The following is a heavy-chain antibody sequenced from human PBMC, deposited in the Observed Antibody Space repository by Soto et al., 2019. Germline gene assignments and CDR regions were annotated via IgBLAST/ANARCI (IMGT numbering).Heavy chain of an antibody. J-gene: IGHJ6*03. V-gene: IGHV1-69*02. CDR1: GGTFSSYT. CDR3: AWGGYCSSTSCYGEDYYYYMDV. D-gene: IGHD2-2*01. CDR2: IIPILGIA. Sequence: QVQLVQSGAEVKKPGSSVKVSCKASGGTFSSYTISWVRQAPGQGLEWMGRIIPILGIANYARKFQGRVTITADKSTSTAYMELSSLRSEDTAVYYCAWGGYCSSTSCYGEDYYYYMDVWGKGTTVTVSS.